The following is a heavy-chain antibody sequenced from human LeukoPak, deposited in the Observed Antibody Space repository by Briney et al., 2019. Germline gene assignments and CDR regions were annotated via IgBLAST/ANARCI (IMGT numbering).Heavy chain of an antibody. CDR2: IWYDGSNK. Sequence: GGSLRLSCAASGFTFSSYGMHWVRQASGKGLEWVAVIWYDGSNKYYADSVKGRFTISRDNSKNTLYLQMNSLRAEDTAVYYCARGPRGDYGDFLDYWGQGTLVTVSS. D-gene: IGHD4-17*01. CDR1: GFTFSSYG. J-gene: IGHJ4*02. CDR3: ARGPRGDYGDFLDY. V-gene: IGHV3-33*01.